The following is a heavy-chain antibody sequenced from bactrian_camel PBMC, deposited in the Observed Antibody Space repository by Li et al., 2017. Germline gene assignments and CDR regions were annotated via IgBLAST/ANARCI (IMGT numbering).Heavy chain of an antibody. V-gene: IGHV3S1*01. D-gene: IGHD3*01. Sequence: HVQLVESGGGSVQAGGSLTLSCVASGSTWYTRYCMGWFRQIPGKEREGLATIYTPGAYTQYVDSVKGRFTISHDVAKRTLSLQMSNIESEDTAIYHCAAKGLPDLLRGGYLSARSYNYWGRGTQVTVS. CDR1: GSTWYTRYC. J-gene: IGHJ4*01. CDR3: AAKGLPDLLRGGYLSARSYNY. CDR2: IYTPGAYT.